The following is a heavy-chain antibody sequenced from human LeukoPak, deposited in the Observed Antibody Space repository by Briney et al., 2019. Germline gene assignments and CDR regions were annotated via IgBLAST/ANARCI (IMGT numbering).Heavy chain of an antibody. CDR2: ISSSSNYI. J-gene: IGHJ3*02. D-gene: IGHD5-18*01. V-gene: IGHV3-21*01. Sequence: PGGSLRLSCAASGFTFSNYAMSWVRQAPGKGLEWVSSISSSSNYIYYTDSLKGRFTISRDNAKNSLYLQMNSLRAEDTAVYYCARGYRGFDIWGQGTMVTVSS. CDR3: ARGYRGFDI. CDR1: GFTFSNYA.